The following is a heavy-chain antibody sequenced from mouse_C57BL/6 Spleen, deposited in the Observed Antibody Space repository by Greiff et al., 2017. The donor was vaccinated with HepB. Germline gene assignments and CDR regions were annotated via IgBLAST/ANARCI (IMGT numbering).Heavy chain of an antibody. Sequence: QVQLQQPGAELVKPGASVKLSCKASGYTFTSYWMHWLKQRPGQGLEWIGMIHPNSGSTNYNEKFKSKATLTVDKSSSTAYIQLSSLTSEDSAVHYCARGDFGYGPFAYWGQGTLVTVSA. V-gene: IGHV1-64*01. CDR2: IHPNSGST. D-gene: IGHD1-1*01. CDR1: GYTFTSYW. J-gene: IGHJ3*01. CDR3: ARGDFGYGPFAY.